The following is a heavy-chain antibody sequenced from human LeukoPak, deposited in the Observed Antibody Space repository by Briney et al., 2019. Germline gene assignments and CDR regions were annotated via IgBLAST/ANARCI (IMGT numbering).Heavy chain of an antibody. D-gene: IGHD2-15*01. CDR2: INPNSGGT. V-gene: IGHV1-2*02. CDR1: GYTFTGYY. Sequence: GASVKVSCKGYGYTFTGYYMHWVRQAPGQGLEWMGWINPNSGGTNYAQKFRGRVTMTRDTSISTAYMELSRLRSDDTAVYYCARDPYCSGGSCSTGQLWFDPWGQGTLVTVSS. J-gene: IGHJ5*02. CDR3: ARDPYCSGGSCSTGQLWFDP.